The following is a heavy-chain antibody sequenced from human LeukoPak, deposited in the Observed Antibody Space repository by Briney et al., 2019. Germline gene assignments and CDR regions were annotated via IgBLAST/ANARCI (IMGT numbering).Heavy chain of an antibody. D-gene: IGHD6-13*01. CDR3: ARGYSSSWSIYYYYGMDV. CDR2: MNPNSGNT. J-gene: IGHJ6*01. Sequence: ASVKVSCKASAGTVSSYDMNWVRQATGQELEWMGWMNPNSGNTGYAQKLQGRVTMTRNTSISTAYMGLSSLRSEDTAVYYCARGYSSSWSIYYYYGMDVWGQGTTVTASS. CDR1: AGTVSSYD. V-gene: IGHV1-8*01.